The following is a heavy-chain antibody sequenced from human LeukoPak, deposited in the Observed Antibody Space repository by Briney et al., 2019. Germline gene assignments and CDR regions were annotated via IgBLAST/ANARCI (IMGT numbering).Heavy chain of an antibody. J-gene: IGHJ4*02. CDR2: IWYDGSNK. Sequence: GGSLRLSCAASGFTFSSYGMHWVHQAPGKGLEWVAVIWYDGSNKYYADSVKGRFTISRDNSKNTLYLQMNSLRAEDTAVYYCARGVLTGYYTSGYSGYNHFDYWGQGTLVTVSS. D-gene: IGHD5-12*01. CDR3: ARGVLTGYYTSGYSGYNHFDY. V-gene: IGHV3-33*01. CDR1: GFTFSSYG.